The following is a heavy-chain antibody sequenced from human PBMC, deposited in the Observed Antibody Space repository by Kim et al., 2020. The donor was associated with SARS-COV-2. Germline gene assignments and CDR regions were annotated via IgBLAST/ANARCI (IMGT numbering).Heavy chain of an antibody. D-gene: IGHD3-22*01. CDR1: GFIYSDYY. CDR2: ISNSGETI. J-gene: IGHJ3*01. CDR3: ARDSYSSGYYDAFDV. V-gene: IGHV3-11*01. Sequence: GGSLRLSCAASGFIYSDYYMNWIRQAPGKGLEWVSYISNSGETIYYADFVKGRFTISRDNAKKTLYLQMNSLSPEDTAVYYCARDSYSSGYYDAFDVWGQGTMVTVSS.